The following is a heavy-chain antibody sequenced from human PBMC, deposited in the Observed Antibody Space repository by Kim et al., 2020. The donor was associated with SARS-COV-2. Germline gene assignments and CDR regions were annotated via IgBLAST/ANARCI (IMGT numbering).Heavy chain of an antibody. CDR3: AGDPISTSRGVVQHYWYLDI. CDR1: GGSISSYY. J-gene: IGHJ2*01. V-gene: IGHV4-59*01. Sequence: SETLSLTCTVSGGSISSYYWSWIRQPPGKGLEWVGYIYYTGSTNYNPSLKSRVTISVDKSKNQSSLQLSSVTAADTAVYYCAGDPISTSRGVVQHYWYLDIWGRGTRGTVSS. D-gene: IGHD3-10*01. CDR2: IYYTGST.